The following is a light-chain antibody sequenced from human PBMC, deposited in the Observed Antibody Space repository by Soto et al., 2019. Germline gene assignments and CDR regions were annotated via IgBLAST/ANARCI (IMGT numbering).Light chain of an antibody. Sequence: SYELTQPPSVSVAPGQTARITCGGTNIGSKSVHWYQQKPGQAPVLVVYDYSDRPSGIPERFSGSNSGNTATLTISRVEAGDEADYYCQVWDRSSDHVVFGGGTKLTVL. J-gene: IGLJ2*01. CDR2: DYS. CDR3: QVWDRSSDHVV. V-gene: IGLV3-21*02. CDR1: NIGSKS.